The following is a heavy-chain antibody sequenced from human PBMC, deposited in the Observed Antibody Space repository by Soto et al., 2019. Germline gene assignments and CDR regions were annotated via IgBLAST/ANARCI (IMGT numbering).Heavy chain of an antibody. CDR2: ISGSGGST. CDR3: AKDKSYGDYSEWFDP. J-gene: IGHJ5*02. V-gene: IGHV3-23*01. CDR1: GFTFSSYA. Sequence: PGGSLRLSCAASGFTFSSYAMSWVRQAPGKGLEWVSAISGSGGSTYYADSVKGRFTISRDNSKNTLYLQMNSLRAEDTAVYYCAKDKSYGDYSEWFDPWGQGTLVTAPQ. D-gene: IGHD4-17*01.